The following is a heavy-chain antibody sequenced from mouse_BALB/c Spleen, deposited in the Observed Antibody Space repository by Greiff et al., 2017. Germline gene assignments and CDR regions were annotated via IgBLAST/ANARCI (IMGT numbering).Heavy chain of an antibody. CDR1: GFTFTDYY. CDR3: ARDYYGSSYEYFDV. V-gene: IGHV7-3*02. D-gene: IGHD1-1*01. Sequence: EVQLVESGGGLVQPGGSLRLSCATSGFTFTDYYMSWVRQPPGKALEWLGFIRNKANGYTTEYSASVKGRFTISRDNSQSILYLQMNTLRAEDSATYCCARDYYGSSYEYFDVWGAGTTVTVSS. CDR2: IRNKANGYTT. J-gene: IGHJ1*01.